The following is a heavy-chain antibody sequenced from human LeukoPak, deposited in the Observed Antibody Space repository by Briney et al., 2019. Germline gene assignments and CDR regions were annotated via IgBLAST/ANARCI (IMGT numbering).Heavy chain of an antibody. D-gene: IGHD6-13*01. CDR1: GGSISSSSYY. CDR3: AGGVGQLVPEDY. V-gene: IGHV4-39*07. J-gene: IGHJ4*02. Sequence: SETLSLTCTVSGGSISSSSYYWGWIRQPPGKGLEWIGSIDYSGNTYYNPSLKSRVTISVDTSKNQFSLKLSSVTAADTAVYYCAGGVGQLVPEDYWGQGTLVTVSS. CDR2: IDYSGNT.